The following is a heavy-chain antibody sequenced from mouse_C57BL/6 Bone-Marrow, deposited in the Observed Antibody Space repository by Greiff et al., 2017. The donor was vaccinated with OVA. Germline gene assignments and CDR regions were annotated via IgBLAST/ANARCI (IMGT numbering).Heavy chain of an antibody. CDR2: IDPANGNT. Sequence: VQLKESVAELVRPGASVKLSCTASGFNIKNTYMHWVKQRPYQVLDWIGRIDPANGNTKYAPKFQGKATITADTSSNTAYLQLSSLTSEDTAIYYCARFYYGSSLYAMDYWGQGTSVTVSS. D-gene: IGHD1-1*01. CDR1: GFNIKNTY. J-gene: IGHJ4*01. CDR3: ARFYYGSSLYAMDY. V-gene: IGHV14-3*01.